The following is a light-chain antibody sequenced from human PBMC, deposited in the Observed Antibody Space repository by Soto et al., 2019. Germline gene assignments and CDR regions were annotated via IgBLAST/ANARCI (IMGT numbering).Light chain of an antibody. CDR2: EVN. J-gene: IGLJ1*01. V-gene: IGLV2-18*02. Sequence: QSALTQPASVSGSPGQSITISCTGTSSDIGSYNRVSWYQQPPGTAPKLIIYEVNNRPSGVPDRFSGSKSGNTASLTISGLQAEDEADYYCSSYTSSSTRVFGTGTKLTVL. CDR1: SSDIGSYNR. CDR3: SSYTSSSTRV.